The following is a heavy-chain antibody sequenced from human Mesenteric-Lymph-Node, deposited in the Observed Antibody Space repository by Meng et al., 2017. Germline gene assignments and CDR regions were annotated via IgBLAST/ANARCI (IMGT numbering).Heavy chain of an antibody. D-gene: IGHD1-7*01. CDR1: GGSISSGDYY. Sequence: HVMLQEPGPGLVKPSQTLSLTFTVSGGSISSGDYYWSWIRQPPGKGLEWIGYIYYSGSTYYNPSLKSRVTISVDTSKSQFSLKLSSVTAADAAVYYCGRDQGRELINHWGQGALVTVSS. CDR2: IYYSGST. V-gene: IGHV4-30-4*01. J-gene: IGHJ4*02. CDR3: GRDQGRELINH.